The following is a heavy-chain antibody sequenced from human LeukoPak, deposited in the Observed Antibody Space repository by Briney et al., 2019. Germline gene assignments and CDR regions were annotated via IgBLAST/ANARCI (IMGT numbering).Heavy chain of an antibody. D-gene: IGHD3-10*01. V-gene: IGHV1-69*04. Sequence: ASVKVSCKASGGTFSSYAISWVRQAPGQGLEWMGRIIPILGIANYAQKLQGRVTMTTDTSTSTAYMELRSLRSDDTAVYYCAREHYTFDYWGQGTLVTVSS. CDR1: GGTFSSYA. CDR3: AREHYTFDY. J-gene: IGHJ4*02. CDR2: IIPILGIA.